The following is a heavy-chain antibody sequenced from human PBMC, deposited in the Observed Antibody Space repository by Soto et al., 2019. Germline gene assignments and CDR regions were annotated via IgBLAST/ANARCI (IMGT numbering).Heavy chain of an antibody. CDR3: ARDLGGSNGMDV. J-gene: IGHJ6*02. CDR2: IYYSGST. V-gene: IGHV4-59*01. Sequence: KTSETLSLTCTVSGGSISSYYWSWIRQPPGKGLEWIGYIYYSGSTNYNPSLKSRVTISVDTSKNQFSLKLSSVTAADTAVYYCARDLGGSNGMDVWGQGTTVTVSS. CDR1: GGSISSYY. D-gene: IGHD3-10*01.